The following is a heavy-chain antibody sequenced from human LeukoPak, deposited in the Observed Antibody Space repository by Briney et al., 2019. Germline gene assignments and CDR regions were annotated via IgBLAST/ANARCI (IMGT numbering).Heavy chain of an antibody. CDR3: ASSTDYGGNS. Sequence: SETLSLTCAVYGGSFSGYYWSWIRQPSGKGLEWIGEINHSGSTNYNPSLKSRVTISVDTSKNQFSLKLSSVTAADTAVYYCASSTDYGGNSWGQGTLVTVSS. J-gene: IGHJ4*02. V-gene: IGHV4-34*01. CDR2: INHSGST. CDR1: GGSFSGYY. D-gene: IGHD4-23*01.